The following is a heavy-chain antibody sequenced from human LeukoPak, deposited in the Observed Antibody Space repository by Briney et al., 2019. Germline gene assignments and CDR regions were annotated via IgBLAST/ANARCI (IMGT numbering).Heavy chain of an antibody. CDR3: ARSSEWLAGYNWFDP. CDR2: IYPGDSDT. J-gene: IGHJ5*02. CDR1: GYSFTSYW. V-gene: IGHV5-51*01. Sequence: GESRQISCQGSGYSFTSYWIGWVRQLPGKGLEWMGIIYPGDSDTRYSPSFQGQVTISADKSISTAYLQWSSLKASDTAMYYCARSSEWLAGYNWFDPWGQGTLVTVSS. D-gene: IGHD6-19*01.